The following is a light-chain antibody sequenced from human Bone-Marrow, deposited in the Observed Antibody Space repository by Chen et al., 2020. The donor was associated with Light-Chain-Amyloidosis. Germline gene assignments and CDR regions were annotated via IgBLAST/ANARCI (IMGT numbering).Light chain of an antibody. CDR3: SSYTSSSTQV. CDR1: SSDVGGYNY. Sequence: QSALTQPASVSGSPGQSITISCTGTSSDVGGYNYVSWYQQHPGKAPKLMIYDVNNRPSGVSNRFSRSKSGNAASLTISGLQAEDEADYYCSSYTSSSTQVFGGGTKLTVL. J-gene: IGLJ2*01. V-gene: IGLV2-14*03. CDR2: DVN.